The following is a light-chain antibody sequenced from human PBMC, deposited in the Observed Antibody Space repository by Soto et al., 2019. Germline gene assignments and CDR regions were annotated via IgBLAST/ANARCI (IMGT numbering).Light chain of an antibody. V-gene: IGLV2-14*03. Sequence: QSVLTRPASVSDSPGQSITISCTGTSSDVGGSNFVSWYQQHPGKPPKLIIYDVANRPSGVSNRFSGSKSGSTASLIISRLQTEAEADYYCVSYTSSTTYVFGTGTKVTVL. J-gene: IGLJ1*01. CDR2: DVA. CDR1: SSDVGGSNF. CDR3: VSYTSSTTYV.